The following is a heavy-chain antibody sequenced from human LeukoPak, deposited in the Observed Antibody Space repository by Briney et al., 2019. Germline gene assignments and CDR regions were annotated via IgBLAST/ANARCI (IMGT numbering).Heavy chain of an antibody. CDR2: ISAYNGNT. V-gene: IGHV1-18*01. J-gene: IGHJ4*02. CDR3: ARSYCSSTSCSPGGDY. Sequence: GASVKVSCKASGYTFTSYGISWVRQAPGQGLEWMGWISAYNGNTNYAQKLQGRVTMTTDTSTSTAYMELSRLRSDDTAVYYCARSYCSSTSCSPGGDYWGQGTLVTVSS. D-gene: IGHD2-2*01. CDR1: GYTFTSYG.